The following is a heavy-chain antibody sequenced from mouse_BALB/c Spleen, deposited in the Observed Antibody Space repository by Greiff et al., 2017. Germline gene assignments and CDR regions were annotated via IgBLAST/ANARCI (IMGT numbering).Heavy chain of an antibody. D-gene: IGHD2-4*01. V-gene: IGHV1-87*01. CDR2: IYPGDGDT. CDR3: ARSRDYDWFAY. J-gene: IGHJ3*01. Sequence: QVQLKQSGAELARPGASVKLSCKASGYTFTSYWMQWVKQRPGQGLEWIGAIYPGDGDTRYTQKFKGKATLTADKSSSTAYMQLSSLASEDSAVYYCARSRDYDWFAYWGQGTLVTVSA. CDR1: GYTFTSYW.